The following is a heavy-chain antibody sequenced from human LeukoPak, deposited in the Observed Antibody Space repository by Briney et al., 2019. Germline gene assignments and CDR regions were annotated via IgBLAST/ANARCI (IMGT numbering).Heavy chain of an antibody. D-gene: IGHD3-9*01. J-gene: IGHJ5*01. CDR2: ISSSSSYI. V-gene: IGHV3-21*01. CDR1: GFTFSSYS. CDR3: AKSATIILRYFDWFDY. Sequence: PGGSLRLSCAASGFTFSSYSMNWVRQAPGKGLEWVSSISSSSSYIYYADSVKGRFTISRDNAKNSLYLQMNSLRAEDTAVYYCAKSATIILRYFDWFDYWGQGTLVTVSS.